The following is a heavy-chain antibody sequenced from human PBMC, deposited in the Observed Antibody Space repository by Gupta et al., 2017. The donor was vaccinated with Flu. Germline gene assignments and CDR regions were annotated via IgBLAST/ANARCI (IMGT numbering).Heavy chain of an antibody. CDR3: ARDRGDGYNLGAFADY. Sequence: HWVRQAPGKGREWVGIVSYDGSNKYYADSGKGRFTISRDISKNTLHLQMNSLRTEDTAVYYCARDRGDGYNLGAFADYWGQGTLVTGSS. CDR2: VSYDGSNK. J-gene: IGHJ4*02. D-gene: IGHD3-10*01. V-gene: IGHV3-30-3*01.